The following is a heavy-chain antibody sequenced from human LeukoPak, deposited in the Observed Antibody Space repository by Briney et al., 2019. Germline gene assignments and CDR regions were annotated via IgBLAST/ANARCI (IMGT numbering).Heavy chain of an antibody. CDR2: ISDNGVTI. D-gene: IGHD4-17*01. J-gene: IGHJ3*02. Sequence: QAGRSLRLSCAASGFSFDYHAMHWVRQAPGKGLEWVSVISDNGVTIGHADSVKGRFTISRDNAKNSLYLQMNSLRAEDTALYHCARWGSSVTTKKDGAFDIWGQGTMVTVSS. CDR1: GFSFDYHA. V-gene: IGHV3-9*01. CDR3: ARWGSSVTTKKDGAFDI.